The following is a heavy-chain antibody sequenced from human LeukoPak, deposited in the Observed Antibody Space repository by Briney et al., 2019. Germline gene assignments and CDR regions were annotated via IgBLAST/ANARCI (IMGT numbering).Heavy chain of an antibody. CDR2: IYYSGST. CDR1: GVSISSYY. CDR3: ARGPGSGSYWLDY. Sequence: SETLSLTCTVSGVSISSYYWSWIRQPPGKGLEWLGYIYYSGSTNYNPSLKSRVTISVDTSKNQFSLKLSSVTAANTAVYYCARGPGSGSYWLDYWGQGTLVTVSS. V-gene: IGHV4-59*12. J-gene: IGHJ4*02. D-gene: IGHD3-10*01.